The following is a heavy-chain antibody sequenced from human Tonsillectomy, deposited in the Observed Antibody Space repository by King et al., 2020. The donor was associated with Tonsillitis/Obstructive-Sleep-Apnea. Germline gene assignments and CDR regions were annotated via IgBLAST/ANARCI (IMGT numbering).Heavy chain of an antibody. D-gene: IGHD2-2*01. CDR2: IFSNDEK. CDR3: ARTQRPPTSFHYHYYMDV. J-gene: IGHJ6*03. Sequence: VTLKESGPVLVKPTETLTLTCTVSGFSLSNAEMGVNWIRQPPGKALEWLAHIFSNDEKSYSTSLNSTLTISKDTSKSQVVLTMTSIDPVDTGTYYCARTQRPPTSFHYHYYMDVWGTGTTVTVSS. V-gene: IGHV2-26*01. CDR1: GFSLSNAEMG.